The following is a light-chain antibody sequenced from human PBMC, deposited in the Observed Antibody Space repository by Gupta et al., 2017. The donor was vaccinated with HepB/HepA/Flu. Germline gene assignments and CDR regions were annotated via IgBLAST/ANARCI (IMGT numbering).Light chain of an antibody. Sequence: QSVLTQPPSVSAAPGQKVTISCSGSSSNIENNYVSWYQQLPGTAPKLLIYDNHKRPSGIPDRFSGSRSGASATLGITGLQTGDEADYYCGTWDGSLSTWVFGGGTMLTVL. J-gene: IGLJ3*02. CDR3: GTWDGSLSTWV. CDR2: DNH. V-gene: IGLV1-51*01. CDR1: SSNIENNY.